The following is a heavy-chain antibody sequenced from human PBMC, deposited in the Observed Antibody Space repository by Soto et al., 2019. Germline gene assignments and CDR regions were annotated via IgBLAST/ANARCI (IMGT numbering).Heavy chain of an antibody. CDR2: ISYDGSNK. CDR3: ARDRGNRDGYNGWFDY. V-gene: IGHV3-30-3*01. J-gene: IGHJ4*02. D-gene: IGHD3-10*01. CDR1: GFTFSSYA. Sequence: QSGGSLRLSCAASGFTFSSYAMHWVRQATGKGLEWVAVISYDGSNKYYADSVKGRFTISRDNSKNTLYLQMNSLRAEDTAVYYCARDRGNRDGYNGWFDYWGQGTLVTVSS.